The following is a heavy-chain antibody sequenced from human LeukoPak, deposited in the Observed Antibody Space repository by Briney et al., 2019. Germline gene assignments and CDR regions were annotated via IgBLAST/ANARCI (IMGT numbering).Heavy chain of an antibody. CDR2: ISYDGSNK. J-gene: IGHJ4*02. V-gene: IGHV3-30-3*01. CDR3: ARGYCSGGSCYHDY. Sequence: GRSLRLSCAASGFTFSSYPMHWVRQAPGKGLEWVAVISYDGSNKYYADSVKGRFTISRDNSKNTLYLQMNSLRAEDTAVYYCARGYCSGGSCYHDYWGQGILVTVS. D-gene: IGHD2-15*01. CDR1: GFTFSSYP.